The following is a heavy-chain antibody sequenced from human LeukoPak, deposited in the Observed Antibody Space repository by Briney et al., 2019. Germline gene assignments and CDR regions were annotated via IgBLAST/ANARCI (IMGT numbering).Heavy chain of an antibody. J-gene: IGHJ6*03. CDR2: INHSGST. Sequence: PSETLSLTCAVYGGSFSGYYWSWIRQPPGKGLEWIGEINHSGSTNYNPSLKSRVTISVDTSKNQFSLKLSSVTAADTAVYYCTSLGSIFGNYYMDVWGKGTTVTVSS. CDR1: GGSFSGYY. CDR3: TSLGSIFGNYYMDV. V-gene: IGHV4-34*01. D-gene: IGHD3-3*01.